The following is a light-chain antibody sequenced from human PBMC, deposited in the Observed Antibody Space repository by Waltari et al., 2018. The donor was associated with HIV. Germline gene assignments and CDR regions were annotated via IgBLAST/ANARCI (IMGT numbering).Light chain of an antibody. V-gene: IGLV1-51*01. Sequence: QPALTQPPSVSAAPGQTAAVSCSGRSPNIGTNYVPWYQQVTGAAPKLVLYDNNERPSGIRDRFSGSKSGTSATLDITGLQPGDEDDYYCGTWDSGKNVWVFGGGTKLTVL. CDR3: GTWDSGKNVWV. CDR1: SPNIGTNY. J-gene: IGLJ3*02. CDR2: DNN.